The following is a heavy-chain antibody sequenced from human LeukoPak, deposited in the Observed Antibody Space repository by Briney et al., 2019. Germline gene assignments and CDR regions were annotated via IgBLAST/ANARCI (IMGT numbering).Heavy chain of an antibody. V-gene: IGHV3-23*01. D-gene: IGHD2-15*01. Sequence: GGSLRLSCVVSGFTFSSYAMSWVRQAPGKGLEWVSVISGSGGSTFYADSVKGRFTVSRDNSKNTLYVQMNSLRSDHTAVYYCARLPDCSGGSRNSGDYWGQGTLVTVSS. CDR3: ARLPDCSGGSRNSGDY. CDR2: ISGSGGST. CDR1: GFTFSSYA. J-gene: IGHJ4*02.